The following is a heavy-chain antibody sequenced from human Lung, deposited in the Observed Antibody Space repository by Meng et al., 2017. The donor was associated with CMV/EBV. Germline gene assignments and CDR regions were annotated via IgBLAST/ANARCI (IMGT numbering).Heavy chain of an antibody. J-gene: IGHJ4*02. V-gene: IGHV4-31*03. Sequence: SXTLSLXCTVSGGSISSDTDHWTWIRQYPGKGLEWIGCIYFSGSTAYNPSLKRRLTIPVDTSKNQFSLRLNSVTAADTAVYFCAREWSGYFHYWGQGTLVTVSS. CDR3: AREWSGYFHY. CDR2: IYFSGST. CDR1: GGSISSDTDH. D-gene: IGHD2-15*01.